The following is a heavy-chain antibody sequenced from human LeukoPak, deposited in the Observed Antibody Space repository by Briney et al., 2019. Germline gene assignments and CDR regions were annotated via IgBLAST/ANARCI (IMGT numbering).Heavy chain of an antibody. J-gene: IGHJ4*02. CDR2: IKQDGSEK. CDR3: ARAPNYFDY. V-gene: IGHV3-7*01. CDR1: GFNFDDYV. Sequence: PGGSLRLSCAASGFNFDDYVMTWVRQAPGKGLEWVANIKQDGSEKYYVDSVKGRFTISRDNAKNSLYLQMNSLRAEDTAVYYCARAPNYFDYWGQGTLVTVSS.